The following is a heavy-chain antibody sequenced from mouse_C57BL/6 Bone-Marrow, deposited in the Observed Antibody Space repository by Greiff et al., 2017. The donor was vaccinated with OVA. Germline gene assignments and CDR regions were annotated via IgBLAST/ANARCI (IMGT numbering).Heavy chain of an antibody. CDR2: IYPRSGNT. V-gene: IGHV1-81*01. J-gene: IGHJ1*03. Sequence: VKLVESGAELARPGASVKLSCKASGYTFTSYGISWVKQRTGQGLEWIGEIYPRSGNTYYNEKFKGKATLTAYKSSSTAYMELRSLTSEDSAVYFCARIYYGNYWYFDVWGTGTTVTVSS. CDR3: ARIYYGNYWYFDV. CDR1: GYTFTSYG. D-gene: IGHD2-1*01.